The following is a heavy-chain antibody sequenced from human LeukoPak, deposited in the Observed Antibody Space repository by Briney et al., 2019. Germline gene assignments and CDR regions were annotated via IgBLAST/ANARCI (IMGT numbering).Heavy chain of an antibody. Sequence: GGSLRLSCAASGFTFSGYSMNWVRQAPGKGLEWVSYISSASNTIYYADSVKGRFTISRDNAKNSLCLQMDSLRAEDTAMYYCARDGWFGDYNWFDPWGQGTLVTVSS. CDR1: GFTFSGYS. J-gene: IGHJ5*02. D-gene: IGHD3-10*01. V-gene: IGHV3-48*01. CDR3: ARDGWFGDYNWFDP. CDR2: ISSASNTI.